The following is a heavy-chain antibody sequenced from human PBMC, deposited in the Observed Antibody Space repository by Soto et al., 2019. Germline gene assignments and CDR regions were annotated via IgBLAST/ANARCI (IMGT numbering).Heavy chain of an antibody. J-gene: IGHJ4*02. CDR3: ARAFIAAPEPDYFDY. CDR1: GGSFSDYY. V-gene: IGHV4-34*01. D-gene: IGHD6-6*01. CDR2: INHSGST. Sequence: QVQLQQWGAGLLKPSETLSLTCAVYGGSFSDYYWSWIRQPPGKGLEWIGEINHSGSTNYNPSLKSRVTIAGETYKNQCSLKLSSVTAADTAVYYCARAFIAAPEPDYFDYWGQGTLVTVSS.